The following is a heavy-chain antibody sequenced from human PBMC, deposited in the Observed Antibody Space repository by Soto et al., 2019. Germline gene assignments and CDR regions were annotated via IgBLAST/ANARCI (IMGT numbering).Heavy chain of an antibody. V-gene: IGHV4-30-4*01. CDR3: VTVNLVGAAYYFDY. Sequence: LSLTCTVSGGSIRNGDYYRGWIRQPPGKGLEWTGYVYYSGTTYSHPSLNSRVSISVDTSENQFSLRLTSVTAADTAVYYCVTVNLVGAAYYFDYWGPGTLVTVSS. CDR1: GGSIRNGDYY. CDR2: VYYSGTT. J-gene: IGHJ4*02. D-gene: IGHD1-26*01.